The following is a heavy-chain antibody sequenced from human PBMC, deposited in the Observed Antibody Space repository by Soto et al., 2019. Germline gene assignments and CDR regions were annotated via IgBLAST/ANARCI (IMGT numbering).Heavy chain of an antibody. CDR1: GFTFSDHY. Sequence: GSLRLSCAASGFTFSDHYMNWIRQSPGKWLEWVSYITNSGTTMYYADSVKGRFTISRDNAKNSLYLHMNNLRAEDTALYYCARGRRFYYYAMDVWGQGTTVTVSS. V-gene: IGHV3-11*01. CDR2: ITNSGTTM. CDR3: ARGRRFYYYAMDV. J-gene: IGHJ6*02.